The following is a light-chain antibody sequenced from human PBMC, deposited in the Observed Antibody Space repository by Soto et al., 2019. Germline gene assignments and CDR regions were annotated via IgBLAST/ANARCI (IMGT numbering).Light chain of an antibody. J-gene: IGLJ1*01. CDR2: EAT. CDR1: SSYVGSHKL. Sequence: QSVLTQPASVSGSPGQSITISCTGTSSYVGSHKLVSWYQQYPGKAPELIIFEATKRPSGVPNRFSGSKSGSTASLTISGLQAEDEADYYGCSNADGSTYVFGTGTKLTVL. V-gene: IGLV2-23*01. CDR3: CSNADGSTYV.